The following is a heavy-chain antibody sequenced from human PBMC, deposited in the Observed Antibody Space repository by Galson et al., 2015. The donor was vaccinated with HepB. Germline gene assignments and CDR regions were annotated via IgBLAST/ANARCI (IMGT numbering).Heavy chain of an antibody. CDR1: GFTFSSYW. J-gene: IGHJ3*02. D-gene: IGHD3-22*01. CDR2: IKQDGSEK. V-gene: IGHV3-7*03. Sequence: SLRLSCAASGFTFSSYWMSWVRQAPGKGLEWVANIKQDGSEKYYVDSVKGRFTISRDNAKNSLYLQMNSLRAEDTAVYYCAREGITMIVVAKAGGAFDIWGQGTMVTVSS. CDR3: AREGITMIVVAKAGGAFDI.